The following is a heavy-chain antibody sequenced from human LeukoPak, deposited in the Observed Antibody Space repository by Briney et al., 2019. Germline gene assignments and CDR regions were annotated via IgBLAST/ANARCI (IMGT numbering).Heavy chain of an antibody. V-gene: IGHV4-39*02. CDR1: GGSISSSSYY. Sequence: SETLSLTCTVSGGSISSSSYYWGWIRQPPGKGLEWIGSIYYSGSTYYNPSLKSRVTISVDTSKNQFSLKLSSVTAADTAVYYCAREAYCGGDCYSGFDYWGQGTLVTVSS. D-gene: IGHD2-21*02. CDR2: IYYSGST. CDR3: AREAYCGGDCYSGFDY. J-gene: IGHJ4*02.